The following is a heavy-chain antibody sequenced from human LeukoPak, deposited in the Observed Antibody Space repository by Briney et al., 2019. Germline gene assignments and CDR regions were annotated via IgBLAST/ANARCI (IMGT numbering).Heavy chain of an antibody. D-gene: IGHD6-19*01. CDR2: IETAGET. Sequence: GGSLRLSCTASGFTFSTYDIRWVRQGTGKGLEWVSGIETAGETHYADSVKGRFTISRENAKNSVYFHMSSLRAGDTAVYYCARDSIAVGPAPAYYYYYYMDVWGKGTTVTISS. J-gene: IGHJ6*03. CDR1: GFTFSTYD. CDR3: ARDSIAVGPAPAYYYYYYMDV. V-gene: IGHV3-13*01.